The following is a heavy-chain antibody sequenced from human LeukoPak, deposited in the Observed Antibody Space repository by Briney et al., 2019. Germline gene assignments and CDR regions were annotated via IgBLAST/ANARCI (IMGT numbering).Heavy chain of an antibody. Sequence: GGSLRLSCAASGFTVSNSFMSWVRQAPGKGLEWVSVYSGGTTYYADSVKGRFTISRDNSKNTLYLQMNSLRAEDTALYYYARDDRIAAAGTFDYWGQGTLVTVSS. CDR3: ARDDRIAAAGTFDY. CDR1: GFTVSNSF. V-gene: IGHV3-53*01. J-gene: IGHJ4*02. D-gene: IGHD6-13*01. CDR2: YSGGTT.